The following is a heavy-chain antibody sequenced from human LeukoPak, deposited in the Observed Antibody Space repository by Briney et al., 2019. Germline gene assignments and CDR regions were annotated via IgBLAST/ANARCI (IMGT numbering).Heavy chain of an antibody. CDR2: ISYDGSNK. J-gene: IGHJ3*02. Sequence: GGSLRLSCAASGFTFSSYAMHWVRQAPGKGLEWVAVISYDGSNKYYADSVKGRFTISRDNAKNSLYLQMNSLRAEDTAVYYCARVTVAGTKLGAFDIWGQGTMVTVSS. CDR3: ARVTVAGTKLGAFDI. D-gene: IGHD6-19*01. V-gene: IGHV3-30-3*01. CDR1: GFTFSSYA.